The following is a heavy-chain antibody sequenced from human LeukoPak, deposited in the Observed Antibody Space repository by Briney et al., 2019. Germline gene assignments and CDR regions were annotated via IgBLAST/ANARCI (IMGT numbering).Heavy chain of an antibody. CDR2: ISGSGGST. J-gene: IGHJ4*02. Sequence: GGSLRLSCAASGFTFSSYAMSWVRQAPGKGLEWVSAISGSGGSTYYADSVKGRFTISRDNSKNTLSLQLNSLRAEDTAVYYCAKGTSSSCYSAPNYWGQGTLVTVSS. D-gene: IGHD2-15*01. CDR1: GFTFSSYA. V-gene: IGHV3-23*01. CDR3: AKGTSSSCYSAPNY.